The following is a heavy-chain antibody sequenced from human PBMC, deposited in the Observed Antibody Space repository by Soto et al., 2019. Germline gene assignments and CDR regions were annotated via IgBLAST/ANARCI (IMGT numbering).Heavy chain of an antibody. V-gene: IGHV4-39*07. J-gene: IGHJ4*02. CDR3: ARTNYDYVWGSYRFDY. CDR2: VYYSGST. D-gene: IGHD3-16*02. Sequence: SETLSLTCSVSGGSVTLTSYYWGWIRKPPGKGLEWIGNVYYSGSTNYNPSLKSRVSISSDTSKNQISLKLRSVTAADTAVYFCARTNYDYVWGSYRFDYWGQGTLVTVSS. CDR1: GGSVTLTSYY.